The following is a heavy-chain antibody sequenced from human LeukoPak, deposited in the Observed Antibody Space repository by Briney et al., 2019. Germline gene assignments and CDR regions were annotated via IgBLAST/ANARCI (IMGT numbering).Heavy chain of an antibody. CDR1: GASIRSYY. D-gene: IGHD6-13*01. V-gene: IGHV4-4*07. CDR3: AKEGAAPGPDFDY. CDR2: IVPSGST. Sequence: SETLSLACRVSGASIRSYYWSWIRQPAGKGLEWIGRIVPSGSTNYNPSLKSRVTMSVDTSKNQFSLKLNSVTAADTAVYYCAKEGAAPGPDFDYWGQGTLVIVSS. J-gene: IGHJ4*02.